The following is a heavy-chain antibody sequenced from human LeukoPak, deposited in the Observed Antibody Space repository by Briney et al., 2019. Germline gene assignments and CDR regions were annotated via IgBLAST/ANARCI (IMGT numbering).Heavy chain of an antibody. CDR3: AREGTDGYNQHTYFDY. CDR2: INPSGGST. Sequence: GASVKVSCKASGYTFTSYYMHWVRQAPGQGLEWMGIINPSGGSTSYAQKFQGRVTMTRDTSTSTVYMELSSLRSEDTAVYYCAREGTDGYNQHTYFDYWGQGTLVTVSS. J-gene: IGHJ4*02. D-gene: IGHD5-24*01. V-gene: IGHV1-46*01. CDR1: GYTFTSYY.